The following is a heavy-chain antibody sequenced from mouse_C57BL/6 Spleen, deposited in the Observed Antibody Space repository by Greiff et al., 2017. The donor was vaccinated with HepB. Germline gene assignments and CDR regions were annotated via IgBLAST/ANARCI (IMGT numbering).Heavy chain of an antibody. J-gene: IGHJ3*01. CDR3: ARGEIYYDYDAAWFAY. CDR1: GYTFTSYW. CDR2: IDPSDSYT. V-gene: IGHV1-59*01. D-gene: IGHD2-4*01. Sequence: VQLQQPGAELVRPGTSVKLSCKASGYTFTSYWMHWVKQRPGQGLEWIGVIDPSDSYTNYNQKFKGKATLTVDTSSSTAYMQLSSLTSEDSAVYYCARGEIYYDYDAAWFAYWGQGTLVTVSA.